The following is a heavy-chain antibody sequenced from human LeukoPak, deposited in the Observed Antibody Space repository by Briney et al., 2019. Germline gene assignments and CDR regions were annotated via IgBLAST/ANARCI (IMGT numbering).Heavy chain of an antibody. Sequence: PGGSLRLSCAASGFTFSTYWMNWVRQAPGKGLEWVANIKQDGSEKYYVDSVKGRFTLSRDSAKNSLYLQMNSLRAEDTAVYYCARAEWSNWYFDLWGRGTLVNVSS. V-gene: IGHV3-7*03. D-gene: IGHD3-3*01. CDR3: ARAEWSNWYFDL. CDR1: GFTFSTYW. CDR2: IKQDGSEK. J-gene: IGHJ2*01.